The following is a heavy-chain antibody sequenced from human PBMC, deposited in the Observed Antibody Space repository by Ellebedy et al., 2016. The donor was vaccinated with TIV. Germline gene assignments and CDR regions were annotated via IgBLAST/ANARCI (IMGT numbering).Heavy chain of an antibody. D-gene: IGHD3-10*01. CDR3: ARGWFGSGMGV. Sequence: SETLSLTCVISGDIVSTDIGWNWIRQSPSRGLEWLGRTYYRSKWNNDYAVSLKSRITINPDTSKNLFSLQLNSVTPADTAVYYCARGWFGSGMGVWGQGTTVTVSS. CDR1: GDIVSTDIG. J-gene: IGHJ6*02. V-gene: IGHV6-1*01. CDR2: TYYRSKWNN.